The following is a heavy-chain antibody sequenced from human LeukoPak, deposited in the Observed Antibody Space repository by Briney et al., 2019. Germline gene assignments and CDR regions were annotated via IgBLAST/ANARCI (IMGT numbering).Heavy chain of an antibody. V-gene: IGHV1-69*04. CDR3: ARVFYYDSSGYYYNWFDP. J-gene: IGHJ5*02. D-gene: IGHD3-22*01. CDR2: IIPILGIA. CDR1: GGTFSSYA. Sequence: GSSVKVSCKASGGTFSSYAISWVRQAPGQGLEWMGRIIPILGIANYAQKFQGRVTITADKSTSTVYMELSSLRSEDTAVYYCARVFYYDSSGYYYNWFDPWGQGTLVTVSS.